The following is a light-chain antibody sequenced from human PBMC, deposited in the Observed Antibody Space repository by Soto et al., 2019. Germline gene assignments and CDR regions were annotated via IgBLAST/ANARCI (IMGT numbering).Light chain of an antibody. J-gene: IGKJ1*01. CDR3: QQYDSSTRT. CDR1: QSVSTRS. Sequence: EIVLTQSPGTPSLSPGERGSLSCGASQSVSTRSLAWYQQKPGQAPRLLISGASSRAADIPDRFSGSGSGTDFTLTINRLEHEDFAVYYCQQYDSSTRTFGQGTKVDIK. CDR2: GAS. V-gene: IGKV3-20*01.